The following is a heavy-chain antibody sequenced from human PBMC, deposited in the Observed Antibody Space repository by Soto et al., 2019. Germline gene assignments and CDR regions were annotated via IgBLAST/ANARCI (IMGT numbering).Heavy chain of an antibody. CDR1: GDSISSYS. D-gene: IGHD1-26*01. CDR2: VYPSGHT. Sequence: SETLSLTCAVSGDSISSYSWNWIRQAAGRGLAWIGRVYPSGHTQYRSSFETRVTVSVDMSTNKFFLELRSVTAADTAVYYCARESGENWSYYAYWGKGTRVTVSS. J-gene: IGHJ4*02. CDR3: ARESGENWSYYAY. V-gene: IGHV4-4*07.